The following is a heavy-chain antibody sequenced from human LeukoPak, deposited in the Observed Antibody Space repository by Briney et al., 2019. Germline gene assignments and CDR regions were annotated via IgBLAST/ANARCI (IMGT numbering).Heavy chain of an antibody. Sequence: ESGPTLVKPTQTLTLTCTFSGFSLSTSGVGVSSIRQPPAHALEWLALIYWNDDKRYSPSLKSRLTITKDTSKNQVVLTMTNMGPVDTATYYCAHRNDYYYYMDVWGKGTTVTVSS. V-gene: IGHV2-5*01. CDR3: AHRNDYYYYMDV. D-gene: IGHD1-1*01. CDR2: IYWNDDK. CDR1: GFSLSTSGVG. J-gene: IGHJ6*03.